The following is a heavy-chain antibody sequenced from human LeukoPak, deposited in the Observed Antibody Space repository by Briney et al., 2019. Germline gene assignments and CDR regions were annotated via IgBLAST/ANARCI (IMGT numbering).Heavy chain of an antibody. J-gene: IGHJ2*01. CDR2: ISHSANT. CDR3: ARDHEL. CDR1: GGSFSDYY. V-gene: IGHV4-34*01. Sequence: SETLSLTCAVYGGSFSDYYWTWIRQSPGKGLEWIGEISHSANTRYNPSLKSRVTISVDTSKNQFSLKLSSVTAADTAVYYCARDHELWGRGTLVTVSS.